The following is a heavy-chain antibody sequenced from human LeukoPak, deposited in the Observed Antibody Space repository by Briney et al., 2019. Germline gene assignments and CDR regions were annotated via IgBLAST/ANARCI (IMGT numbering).Heavy chain of an antibody. J-gene: IGHJ4*02. CDR3: ARGGYSGSYSG. Sequence: PSETLSLTCAVYGGSFSVYYWSWIRQPPGKGLEWIGEINHSGGTYYHPSLKSRVHISVDTSKNQFSLKLGSVTAADTAVYYCARGGYSGSYSGWGQRTLVTVSS. CDR1: GGSFSVYY. D-gene: IGHD1-26*01. CDR2: INHSGGT. V-gene: IGHV4-34*01.